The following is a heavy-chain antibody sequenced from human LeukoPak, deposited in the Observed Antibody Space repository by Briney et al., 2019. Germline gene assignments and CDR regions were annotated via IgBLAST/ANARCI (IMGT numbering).Heavy chain of an antibody. V-gene: IGHV1-24*01. CDR2: FDPEDGET. CDR3: ATSRTYYYDSTDYWRPGWAFDY. CDR1: GYTLTELS. D-gene: IGHD3-22*01. J-gene: IGHJ4*02. Sequence: ASVKVSCKVSGYTLTELSMHWVRQAPGKGLEWMGGFDPEDGETIYAQKFQGRVTMTEDTSTDTAYMELSSLRSEDTAVYYCATSRTYYYDSTDYWRPGWAFDYWGQGTLVTVSS.